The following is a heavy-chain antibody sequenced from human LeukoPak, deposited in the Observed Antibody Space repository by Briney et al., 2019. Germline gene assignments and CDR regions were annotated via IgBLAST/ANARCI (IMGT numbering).Heavy chain of an antibody. Sequence: SETLSLTCTVSAGSISTYYWSWIRQPPGKGLEWLGYIYYSGSTNYNPSLKSRVTMSVDTSKNQFSLKLSSVTAADTAVYYCARESYCSGGSCSYGMDVWGQGTTVTVSS. CDR3: ARESYCSGGSCSYGMDV. CDR1: AGSISTYY. V-gene: IGHV4-59*01. D-gene: IGHD2-15*01. CDR2: IYYSGST. J-gene: IGHJ6*02.